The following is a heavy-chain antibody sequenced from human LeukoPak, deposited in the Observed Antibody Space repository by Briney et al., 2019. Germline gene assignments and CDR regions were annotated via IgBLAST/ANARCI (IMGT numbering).Heavy chain of an antibody. J-gene: IGHJ3*02. V-gene: IGHV4-39*07. D-gene: IGHD5-12*01. Sequence: SETLSLTCTVSGGSLSSSSYYWGWIRQPPGKGLEWIGSIYYSGSTYYNPSLKGRVTISVDTSKNQFSLKLSSVTAADTAVYYCARDLSWRKDAFDIWGQGTMVTVSS. CDR1: GGSLSSSSYY. CDR3: ARDLSWRKDAFDI. CDR2: IYYSGST.